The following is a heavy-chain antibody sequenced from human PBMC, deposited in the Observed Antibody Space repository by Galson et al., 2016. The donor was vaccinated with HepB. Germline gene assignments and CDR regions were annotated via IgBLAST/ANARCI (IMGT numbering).Heavy chain of an antibody. Sequence: SVKVSCKASGYTFTTYGITWVRQAPGQGLEWMGRISAYNGNTNYAQKLQGRVTMTTDTSTSTAYMELRSLRSDDTAVYFCARADYYVSSGYFGAVDIWGQGTMVTVSS. CDR2: ISAYNGNT. V-gene: IGHV1-18*01. CDR1: GYTFTTYG. J-gene: IGHJ3*02. D-gene: IGHD3-22*01. CDR3: ARADYYVSSGYFGAVDI.